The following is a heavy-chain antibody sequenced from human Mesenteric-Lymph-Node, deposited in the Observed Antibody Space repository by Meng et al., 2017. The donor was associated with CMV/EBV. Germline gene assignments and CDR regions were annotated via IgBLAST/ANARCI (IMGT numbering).Heavy chain of an antibody. CDR1: GFTFSSYA. CDR3: AKQLTGSAAWWFDP. D-gene: IGHD1-1*01. J-gene: IGHJ5*02. Sequence: GESLKISCAASGFTFSSYAMSWVRQAPGKGLEWVSAISGSGGGTYYADSVKGRFTISRDNAKNSLYLQVISLRAEDTALYYCAKQLTGSAAWWFDPWGQGTVVTVSS. CDR2: ISGSGGGT. V-gene: IGHV3-23*01.